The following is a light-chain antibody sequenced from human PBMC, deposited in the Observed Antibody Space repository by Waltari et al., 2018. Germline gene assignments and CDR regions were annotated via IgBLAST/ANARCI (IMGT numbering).Light chain of an antibody. V-gene: IGKV1-8*01. CDR3: QQYYTYPRT. J-gene: IGKJ1*01. CDR1: QGISSY. CDR2: AAS. Sequence: AIRMTQSPSSFSASTGDRVTITCRASQGISSYLAWYQQKPGRVPKLLMSAASTLHSGVPSRFTGSGSGTDFTLTINCLHSDDFATYYCQQYYTYPRTFGQGTKVEIK.